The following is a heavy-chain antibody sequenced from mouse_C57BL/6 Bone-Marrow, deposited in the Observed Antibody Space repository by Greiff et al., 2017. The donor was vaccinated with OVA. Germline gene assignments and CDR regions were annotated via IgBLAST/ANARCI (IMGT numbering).Heavy chain of an antibody. Sequence: VKLVESGPGLVQPSQSLSITCTVSGFSLTSYGVHWVRQSPGKGLEWLGVIWSGGSTDYNAAFISRLSISKDNSKSQVFFKMNSLQADDTAIYYCASDYYGSSYGAMDYWGQGTSVTVSS. V-gene: IGHV2-2*01. CDR3: ASDYYGSSYGAMDY. D-gene: IGHD1-1*01. CDR2: IWSGGST. CDR1: GFSLTSYG. J-gene: IGHJ4*01.